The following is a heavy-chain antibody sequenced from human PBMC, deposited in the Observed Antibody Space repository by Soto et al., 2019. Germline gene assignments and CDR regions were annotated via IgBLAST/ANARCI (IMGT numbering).Heavy chain of an antibody. CDR2: IYHTGST. CDR3: ARANRGSAWSRSLDY. D-gene: IGHD6-19*01. V-gene: IGHV4-30-2*01. CDR1: GGSISSRDYS. Sequence: SETLSLTCAVSGGSISSRDYSWSWIRQPPGKGLEWIGYIYHTGSTYYNASLKSRVTISVDRSKNQLSLKLSSVTAADTAVYYCARANRGSAWSRSLDYWGQGTLVTVSS. J-gene: IGHJ4*02.